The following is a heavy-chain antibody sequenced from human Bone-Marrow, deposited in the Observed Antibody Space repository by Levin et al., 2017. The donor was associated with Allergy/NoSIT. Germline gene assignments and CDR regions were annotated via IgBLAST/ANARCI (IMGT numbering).Heavy chain of an antibody. CDR1: GYNFTGYF. V-gene: IGHV1-2*06. Sequence: VASVKVSCKASGYNFTGYFIHWVRQAPGQGLEWMGRINPNSGDTNYAQKSQGRVTLTRDASISTAYLDLSSLESGDTAVYYCARSLTMGDWNFDYWGQGTLVTVSS. J-gene: IGHJ4*02. CDR3: ARSLTMGDWNFDY. D-gene: IGHD1-1*01. CDR2: INPNSGDT.